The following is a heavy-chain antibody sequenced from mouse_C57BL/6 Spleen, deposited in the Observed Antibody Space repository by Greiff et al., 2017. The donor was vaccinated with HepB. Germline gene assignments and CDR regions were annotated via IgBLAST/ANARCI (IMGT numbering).Heavy chain of an antibody. D-gene: IGHD1-1*01. Sequence: QVQLQQPGAELVMPGASVKLSCKASGYTFTSYWMHWVKQRPGQGLEWIGEIDPSDSYTNYNQKFKGKSTLTVDKSSSTAYMQLSSLTSEDSAVYYGARGGSRDWFAYWGQGTLVTVSA. CDR1: GYTFTSYW. CDR3: ARGGSRDWFAY. V-gene: IGHV1-69*01. J-gene: IGHJ3*01. CDR2: IDPSDSYT.